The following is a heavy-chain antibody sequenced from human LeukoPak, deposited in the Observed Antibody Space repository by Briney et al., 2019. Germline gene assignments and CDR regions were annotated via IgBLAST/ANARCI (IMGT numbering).Heavy chain of an antibody. CDR3: ARDFRCCDSSGYLFY. CDR2: INPSGGST. V-gene: IGHV1-46*01. Sequence: ASVKVSCKASGYTFTRYYMHWVRQAPGQGLEWMGIINPSGGSTSYAQKFQGRVTMTRDTSTSTVYMELSSLRSEDTAVYYCARDFRCCDSSGYLFYWGQGIMVS. J-gene: IGHJ4*02. CDR1: GYTFTRYY. D-gene: IGHD3-22*01.